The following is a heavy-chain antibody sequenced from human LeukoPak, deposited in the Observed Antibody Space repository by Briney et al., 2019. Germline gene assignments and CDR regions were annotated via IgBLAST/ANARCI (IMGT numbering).Heavy chain of an antibody. V-gene: IGHV3-30*04. CDR2: ISYDGSAK. Sequence: GGSLRLSCAASGFTFSSHAMHWVRQAPGKGLEWVAVISYDGSAKYYADSVKGRFTISRDNSKNTLYLQMNSLKPEDTAVYYCATSPMYGYNLLDYWGQGTLVTVSS. J-gene: IGHJ4*02. D-gene: IGHD5-24*01. CDR1: GFTFSSHA. CDR3: ATSPMYGYNLLDY.